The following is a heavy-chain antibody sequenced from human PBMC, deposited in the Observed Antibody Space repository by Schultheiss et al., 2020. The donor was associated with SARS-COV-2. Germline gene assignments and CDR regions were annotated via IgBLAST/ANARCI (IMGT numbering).Heavy chain of an antibody. CDR2: IYHSGST. CDR3: ARALLFDYFDY. J-gene: IGHJ4*02. Sequence: SETLSLTCTVSGGSISSYYWSWIRQPPGKGLEWIGYIYHSGSTYYNPSLKSRVTISVDTSKNQFSLKLSSVTAADTAVYYCARALLFDYFDYWGQGTLVTVSS. CDR1: GGSISSYY. D-gene: IGHD2-21*02. V-gene: IGHV4-4*09.